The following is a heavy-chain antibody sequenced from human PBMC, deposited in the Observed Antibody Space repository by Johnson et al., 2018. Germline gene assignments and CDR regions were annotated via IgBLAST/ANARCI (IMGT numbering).Heavy chain of an antibody. V-gene: IGHV3-33*06. CDR3: AKFQAGGSGRYYYYYMDV. D-gene: IGHD6-19*01. J-gene: IGHJ6*03. CDR1: GFTLSSYC. CDR2: TRYDGSEQ. Sequence: QVQLVQSGGGVVQPGRSLRLSCAASGFTLSSYCMYWVRQAPGKGLASVAVTRYDGSEQDYADSVKGRFTISRDYSKNTLYLQMNSLRAEDTAVYYCAKFQAGGSGRYYYYYMDVWGKGTTVTVSS.